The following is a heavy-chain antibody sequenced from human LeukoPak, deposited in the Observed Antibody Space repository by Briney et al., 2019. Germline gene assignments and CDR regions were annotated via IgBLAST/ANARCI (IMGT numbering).Heavy chain of an antibody. D-gene: IGHD2-15*01. J-gene: IGHJ6*02. Sequence: GGSLRLSCAASGFTFDDYAMHWVRQAPGKGLEWVSGISWNSGSIGYADSVKGRFTISRDNAKNSLYLQMNSLRAEDTALYYCARSYCSGGSCYSWHYYYGMDVWGQGTTVTVSS. CDR2: ISWNSGSI. CDR3: ARSYCSGGSCYSWHYYYGMDV. CDR1: GFTFDDYA. V-gene: IGHV3-9*01.